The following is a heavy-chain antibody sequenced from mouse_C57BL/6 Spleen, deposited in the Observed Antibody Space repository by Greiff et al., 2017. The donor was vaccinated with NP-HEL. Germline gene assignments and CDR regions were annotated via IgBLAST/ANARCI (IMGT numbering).Heavy chain of an antibody. CDR2: FYPGSGSI. V-gene: IGHV1-62-2*01. CDR3: ARRGDGYDGYYFDY. CDR1: GYTFTEYS. D-gene: IGHD2-2*01. J-gene: IGHJ2*01. Sequence: QVQLQQSGAELVKPGASVKLSCKASGYTFTEYSIHWVKQRSGQGLEWIGRFYPGSGSIKYNEKFKDKATLTADKSSSTAYMELSSLTSEDSAVYFCARRGDGYDGYYFDYWGQGTTLTVSS.